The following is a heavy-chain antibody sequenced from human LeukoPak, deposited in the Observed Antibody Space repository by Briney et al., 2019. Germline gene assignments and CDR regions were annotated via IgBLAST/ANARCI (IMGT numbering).Heavy chain of an antibody. CDR2: IYTSGST. Sequence: SETLSLTCTVSGGSISSGSYYWSWIRQPAGKGLEWIGRIYTSGSTNYNPFLKSRVTRSVDTSKNQFSLKLSSVTAADTAAYYCARGSDYYDSSGYYNDAFDIWGQGTMVTVSS. D-gene: IGHD3-22*01. J-gene: IGHJ3*02. CDR1: GGSISSGSYY. CDR3: ARGSDYYDSSGYYNDAFDI. V-gene: IGHV4-61*02.